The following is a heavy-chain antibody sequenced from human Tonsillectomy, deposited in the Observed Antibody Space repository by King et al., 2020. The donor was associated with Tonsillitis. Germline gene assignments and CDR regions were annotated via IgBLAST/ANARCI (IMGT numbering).Heavy chain of an antibody. CDR1: GFTFSSYW. CDR2: IKGDGSEK. CDR3: ARGQWGFDF. Sequence: QLVQSGGGLVQPGGSLRLSCAASGFTFSSYWMSWVRQAPGKGLEWVANIKGDGSEKRYVDSVKGRFTISRDNAKNSLSLQMDSPRAEDTAMYYCARGQWGFDFWGQGPLVTVSS. D-gene: IGHD6-19*01. V-gene: IGHV3-7*03. J-gene: IGHJ4*02.